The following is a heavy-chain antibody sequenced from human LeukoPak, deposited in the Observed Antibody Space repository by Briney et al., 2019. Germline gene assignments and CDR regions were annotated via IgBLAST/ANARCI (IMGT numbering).Heavy chain of an antibody. CDR2: IYYSGST. D-gene: IGHD6-13*01. Sequence: PSETLSLTCTVSGGSISSYYWSWIRQPPGKGLEWIGYIYYSGSTNYNPSLKSRVTISVDTSKNQFSLKLSSVTAADTAVYYCTEQPYYYYYLDVWGKGTTVTVSS. V-gene: IGHV4-59*01. CDR1: GGSISSYY. CDR3: TEQPYYYYYLDV. J-gene: IGHJ6*03.